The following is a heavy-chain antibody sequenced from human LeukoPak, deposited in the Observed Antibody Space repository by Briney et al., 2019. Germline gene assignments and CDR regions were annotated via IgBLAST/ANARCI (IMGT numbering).Heavy chain of an antibody. J-gene: IGHJ4*02. CDR3: AKDLVSSWFKGFIDY. D-gene: IGHD6-13*01. CDR1: GFTFSSNA. Sequence: GGSLRLSCAASGFTFSSNAMSWVRQAPGKGLEWVSAISGSGGSTYYADSVKGRFTISRDNSKNTLYLQMNSLRAEDTAVYYCAKDLVSSWFKGFIDYWGQGTLVTVSS. V-gene: IGHV3-23*01. CDR2: ISGSGGST.